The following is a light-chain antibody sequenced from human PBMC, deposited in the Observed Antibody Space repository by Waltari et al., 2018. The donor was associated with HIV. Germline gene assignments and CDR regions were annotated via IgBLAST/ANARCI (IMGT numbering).Light chain of an antibody. J-gene: IGLJ3*02. V-gene: IGLV1-44*01. CDR2: SRR. Sequence: QSILAQPPSASATPGQRVSISCSGGISNVNSNSVSWYQQVPHTAPHLLLYSRRRRPSGVADRFSGSKFGTSASLTISGLQAGDEGRYCCAVWDDDLQTWLFGDGTEVTVL. CDR1: ISNVNSNS. CDR3: AVWDDDLQTWL.